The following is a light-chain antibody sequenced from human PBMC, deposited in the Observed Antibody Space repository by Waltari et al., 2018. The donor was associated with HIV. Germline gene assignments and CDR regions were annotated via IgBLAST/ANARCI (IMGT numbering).Light chain of an antibody. J-gene: IGLJ2*01. V-gene: IGLV1-40*01. CDR1: SSNGGAGYD. Sequence: QSVLTQPPSVSGAPGQGVTISCTGSSSNGGAGYDVHWYQQLPGTTPKLLISGNNNRPSGVPDRFSGSKSGTSASLAITGLQADDEADYYCQSYDSSLVIFGGGTKLTVL. CDR3: QSYDSSLVI. CDR2: GNN.